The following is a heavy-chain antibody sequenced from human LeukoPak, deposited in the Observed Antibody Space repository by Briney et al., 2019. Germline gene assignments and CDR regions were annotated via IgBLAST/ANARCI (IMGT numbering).Heavy chain of an antibody. CDR3: AMDRGY. J-gene: IGHJ4*02. Sequence: PGGSLRLSCVASGSNFSVYPMTWVRQAPGKGLEWVSALSVSGDNAHYADSVKGRFTISRDNSKNTLYLHMNSLRAEDTAIYYCAMDRGYWGQGTLVTVSS. D-gene: IGHD2-15*01. V-gene: IGHV3-23*01. CDR2: LSVSGDNA. CDR1: GSNFSVYP.